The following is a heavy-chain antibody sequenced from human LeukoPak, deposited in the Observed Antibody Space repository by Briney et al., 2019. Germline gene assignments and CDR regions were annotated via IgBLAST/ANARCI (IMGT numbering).Heavy chain of an antibody. CDR3: AREGPPGDTNPHFDY. CDR2: INPSGGST. V-gene: IGHV1-46*01. CDR1: GYTFTSYY. D-gene: IGHD3-10*01. J-gene: IGHJ4*02. Sequence: ASVKVSCKASGYTFTSYYMHWVRQAPGQGLEWMGIINPSGGSTSYSQKFQGRVTMTRDMSTSTVYMELSSLRSDDTAVFYCAREGPPGDTNPHFDYWGQGTLVTVSS.